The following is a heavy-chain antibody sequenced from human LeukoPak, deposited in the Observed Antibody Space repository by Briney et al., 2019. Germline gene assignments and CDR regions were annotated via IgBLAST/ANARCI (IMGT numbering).Heavy chain of an antibody. J-gene: IGHJ1*01. D-gene: IGHD4-17*01. CDR3: ARDDGEGYGDYVGYFQH. CDR1: GGTFSSYA. V-gene: IGHV1-69*13. CDR2: IIPIFGTA. Sequence: GASVKVSCKASGGTFSSYAISWVRQAPGQGLEWMGGIIPIFGTANYAQKFQGRVTITADESTSTAYMELSSLRSEDTAVYYCARDDGEGYGDYVGYFQHWGQGTLVTVSS.